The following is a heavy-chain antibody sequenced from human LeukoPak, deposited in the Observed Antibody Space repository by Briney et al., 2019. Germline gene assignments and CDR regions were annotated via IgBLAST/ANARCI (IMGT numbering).Heavy chain of an antibody. Sequence: GGSLRLSCAASGFTFTSYAMSWVRQAPGKGLEWVSTIGGSGGNTYYADPVKGRFTISRDNSKNTLYLQMNSLRTEDTAVYYCAKDLCDFWSGYSYYMDVWGKGTTVTVSS. CDR2: IGGSGGNT. V-gene: IGHV3-23*01. J-gene: IGHJ6*03. CDR3: AKDLCDFWSGYSYYMDV. D-gene: IGHD3-3*01. CDR1: GFTFTSYA.